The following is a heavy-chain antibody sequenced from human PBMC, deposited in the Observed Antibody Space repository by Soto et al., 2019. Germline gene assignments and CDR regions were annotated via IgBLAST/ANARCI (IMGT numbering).Heavy chain of an antibody. CDR1: GFTFTNYG. D-gene: IGHD2-15*01. V-gene: IGHV3-30*18. Sequence: QVQLVESGGDVVQPGGSLRLSCAGSGFTFTNYGMHWVRQAPGKGLEWVALTSYDGRNKYYADSVKGRFTISRDNSKNTLYLQMNSRRAEDTAVYYCAKESSPPYCGGGSSYLGGWGYWGQGNLVTVSS. CDR2: TSYDGRNK. J-gene: IGHJ4*02. CDR3: AKESSPPYCGGGSSYLGGWGY.